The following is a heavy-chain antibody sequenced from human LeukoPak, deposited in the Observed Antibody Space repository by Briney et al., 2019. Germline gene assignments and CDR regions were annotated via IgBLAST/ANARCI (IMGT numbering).Heavy chain of an antibody. CDR2: IYYSGST. Sequence: PSETLSLTCTVSGGSISSYYWSWIRQPPGKGLEWIGYIYYSGSTNYNPSLKSRVAISVDTSKNQFSLKLSSVTAADTAVYYCARDDSAAGGLYGMDVWGQGTTVTVSS. D-gene: IGHD6-13*01. J-gene: IGHJ6*02. V-gene: IGHV4-59*01. CDR3: ARDDSAAGGLYGMDV. CDR1: GGSISSYY.